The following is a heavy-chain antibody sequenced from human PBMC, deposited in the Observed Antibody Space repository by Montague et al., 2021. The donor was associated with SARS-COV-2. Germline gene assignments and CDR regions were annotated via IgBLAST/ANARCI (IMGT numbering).Heavy chain of an antibody. D-gene: IGHD3-22*01. CDR1: GGSISNYY. V-gene: IGHV4-59*01. CDR2: IYYSGST. CDR3: ARGGGYYNYGLDV. Sequence: SETLSLTCTVSGGSISNYYWSWIRQPPGRGLEWIGYIYYSGSTDYSPSLKSRVTIPLDTSKNQFSLKVTSVTAADTAVYYCARGGGYYNYGLDVWGPGTTVTVSS. J-gene: IGHJ6*02.